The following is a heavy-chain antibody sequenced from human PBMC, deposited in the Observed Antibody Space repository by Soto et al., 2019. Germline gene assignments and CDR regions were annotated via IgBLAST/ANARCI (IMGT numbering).Heavy chain of an antibody. V-gene: IGHV4-4*02. CDR3: ARLSFSYGQDV. CDR2: IYHGGST. J-gene: IGHJ6*02. Sequence: PSETLSLTCAVSGGSISSANWWTWVRQPPGKGLEWIGEIYHGGSTSYNPSLKSRVTLSLDKFKNHFSLNLTSVTAADTAVYYCARLSFSYGQDVWGQGTTVPVSS. CDR1: GGSISSANW.